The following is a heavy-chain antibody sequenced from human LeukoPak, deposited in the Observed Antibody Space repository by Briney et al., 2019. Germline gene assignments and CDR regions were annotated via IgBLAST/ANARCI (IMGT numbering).Heavy chain of an antibody. V-gene: IGHV3-30-3*01. Sequence: GRSLRLSCAASGFTFSRYAMHWVRQAPGKGLEWVAVISYDGSNKYYADSVKGRFTISRDNSKNTLYLQMNSLRAEDTAVYYCAREDYWGQGTLVTVSS. J-gene: IGHJ4*02. CDR3: AREDY. CDR2: ISYDGSNK. CDR1: GFTFSRYA.